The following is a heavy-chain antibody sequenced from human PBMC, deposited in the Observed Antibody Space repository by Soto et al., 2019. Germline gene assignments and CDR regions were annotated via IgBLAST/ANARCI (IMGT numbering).Heavy chain of an antibody. J-gene: IGHJ4*02. V-gene: IGHV1-69*08. CDR3: AREGSSSSVFDY. D-gene: IGHD6-6*01. CDR1: GGTFSSYT. Sequence: QVQLVQSGAEVKKPGSSVKVSCKASGGTFSSYTISWVRQAPGQGLEWMGRIIPILGIANYAQKFQGRVTITADKSTSTDYMELSSLRSEDTAVYYCAREGSSSSVFDYWGQGTLVTVSS. CDR2: IIPILGIA.